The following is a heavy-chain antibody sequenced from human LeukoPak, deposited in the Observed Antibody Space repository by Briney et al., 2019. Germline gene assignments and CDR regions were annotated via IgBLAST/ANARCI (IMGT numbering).Heavy chain of an antibody. CDR3: ARDLGSHSAYFDF. CDR2: ISSSTGYT. CDR1: GFTFSDYY. J-gene: IGHJ4*02. V-gene: IGHV3-11*05. Sequence: GGSLRLSCAASGFTFSDYYMSWIRQAPGKGLECVSYISSSTGYTNYADSVEGRFTISRDNAKNSLYLQMNSLRAEDTAVCYCARDLGSHSAYFDFWGQGALVTVSS. D-gene: IGHD2-21*01.